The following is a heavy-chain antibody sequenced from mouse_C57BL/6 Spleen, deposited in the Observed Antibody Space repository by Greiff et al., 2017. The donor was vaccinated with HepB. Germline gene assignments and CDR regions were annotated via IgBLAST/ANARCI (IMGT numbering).Heavy chain of an antibody. Sequence: EVQLQESGPELVKPGASVKISCKASGYSFTGYYMNWVKQSPEKSLEWIGEINPSTGGTTYNQKFKAKATLTVDKSSSTAYMQLKSLTSEDSAVYYCARDYYGSSLDAYYFDYWGQGTTLTVSS. CDR2: INPSTGGT. CDR3: ARDYYGSSLDAYYFDY. CDR1: GYSFTGYY. D-gene: IGHD1-1*01. V-gene: IGHV1-42*01. J-gene: IGHJ2*01.